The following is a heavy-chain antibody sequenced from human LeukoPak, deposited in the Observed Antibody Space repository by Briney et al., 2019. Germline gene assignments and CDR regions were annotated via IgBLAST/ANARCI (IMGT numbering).Heavy chain of an antibody. CDR1: GFTFSRYG. V-gene: IGHV3-30*18. CDR2: ISYDGSNK. CDR3: AKEREGLYYDFWSGYCFDY. Sequence: HPGGSLRLSCAASGFTFSRYGIHWVRQAPGKGLEWVAVISYDGSNKYYADSVKGRFTISRDNSKNTLYLQMNSLRAEDTAVYYCAKEREGLYYDFWSGYCFDYWGQGTLVTVSS. D-gene: IGHD3-3*01. J-gene: IGHJ4*02.